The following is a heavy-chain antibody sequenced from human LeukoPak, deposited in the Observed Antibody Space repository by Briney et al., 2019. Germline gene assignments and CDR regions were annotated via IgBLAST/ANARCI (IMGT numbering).Heavy chain of an antibody. J-gene: IGHJ6*03. CDR1: GGTFSSYA. D-gene: IGHD2-2*01. CDR3: ARAPESYYYYMDV. CDR2: IIPIFDTA. V-gene: IGHV1-69*06. Sequence: GASVKVSCKASGGTFSSYAISWVRQAPGQGLEWMGGIIPIFDTANCAQKFQGRVTITADKSTSTAYMELSSLRSEDTAVYYCARAPESYYYYMDVWGKGTTVTVSS.